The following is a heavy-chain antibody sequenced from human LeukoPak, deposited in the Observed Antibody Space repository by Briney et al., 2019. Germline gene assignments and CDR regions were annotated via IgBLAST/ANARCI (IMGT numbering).Heavy chain of an antibody. CDR2: ISYDGSNK. J-gene: IGHJ6*03. CDR1: GFTFSSYG. V-gene: IGHV3-30*19. Sequence: PGGSLRLSCAASGFTFSSYGMHWVRQAPGKGLEWVAVISYDGSNKYYADSVKGRFTISRDNSKNTLYLQMNSLRAEDTAVYYCARDPSNYCSGGSCYATYYFYYMDVWGKGTTVTVSS. D-gene: IGHD2-15*01. CDR3: ARDPSNYCSGGSCYATYYFYYMDV.